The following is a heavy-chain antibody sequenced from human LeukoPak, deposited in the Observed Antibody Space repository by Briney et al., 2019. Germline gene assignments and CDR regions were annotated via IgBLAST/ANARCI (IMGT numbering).Heavy chain of an antibody. CDR2: INPSGGSTT. J-gene: IGHJ4*02. Sequence: GASVKVSCKASVYIFTNYYMHWVRQAPGQGLEWMGIINPSGGSTTSYAQKFQGRVTMTRDTSTSTVDMELSSLTSEDTAVYYCARASSSGRRFDYWGQGTLVTVSS. CDR1: VYIFTNYY. CDR3: ARASSSGRRFDY. V-gene: IGHV1-46*01. D-gene: IGHD3-22*01.